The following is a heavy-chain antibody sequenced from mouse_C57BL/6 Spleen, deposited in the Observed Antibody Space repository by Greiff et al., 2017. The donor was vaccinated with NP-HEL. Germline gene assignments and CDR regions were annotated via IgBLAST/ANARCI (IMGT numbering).Heavy chain of an antibody. CDR3: ARGSNYYFDY. CDR1: GYAFSSYW. D-gene: IGHD2-5*01. Sequence: VQLQQSGAELVKPGASVKISCKASGYAFSSYWMNWVKQRPGRGLERIGQIYPGDGDTNYNGKFKGKATLTADKSSSTAYMQLSSLTSEDSAVYFCARGSNYYFDYWGQGTTLTVSS. CDR2: IYPGDGDT. V-gene: IGHV1-80*01. J-gene: IGHJ2*01.